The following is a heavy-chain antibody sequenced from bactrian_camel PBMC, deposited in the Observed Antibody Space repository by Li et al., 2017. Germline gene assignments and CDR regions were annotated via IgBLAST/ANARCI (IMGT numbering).Heavy chain of an antibody. CDR2: MDSLGRT. CDR1: ETRYC. Sequence: HVQLVESGGGSVQPGESLRLTCTFSETRYCMGWFRQPPGKDREGVAVMDSLGRTKNADSVNGRFTISKGSRKTILYLEMHNLKPEDTGVYYCAGEQYGGCRASAAFGVWGQGTQVTVS. J-gene: IGHJ6*01. CDR3: AGEQYGGCRASAAFGV. D-gene: IGHD6*01. V-gene: IGHV3S53*01.